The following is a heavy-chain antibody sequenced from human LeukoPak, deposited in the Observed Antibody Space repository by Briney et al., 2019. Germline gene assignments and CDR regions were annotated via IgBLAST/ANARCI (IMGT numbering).Heavy chain of an antibody. CDR3: ARVFRGETTSAGPLVFDY. CDR1: GGSITGYY. D-gene: IGHD2-21*01. J-gene: IGHJ4*02. Sequence: SETLSLTCSVSGGSITGYYSSWIRQSPGKGLEWIGCAHSSGNTNYDSSLESRVTISVDTSKNQFSLRLKSVTAADTAAYYCARVFRGETTSAGPLVFDYWGQGILVTVSS. V-gene: IGHV4-59*01. CDR2: AHSSGNT.